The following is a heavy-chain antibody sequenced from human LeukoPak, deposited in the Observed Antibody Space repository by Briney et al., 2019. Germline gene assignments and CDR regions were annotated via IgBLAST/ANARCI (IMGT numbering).Heavy chain of an antibody. CDR3: ATEDYGETATYYYGMDV. Sequence: GASVKVSCKASGGTFSSYAISWVRQAPGQGLEWMGGIIPIFGTANYAQKFQGRVTITADESTSTAYMELSSLRSEDTAVYYCATEDYGETATYYYGMDVWGQGTTVTVSS. D-gene: IGHD4-17*01. J-gene: IGHJ6*02. V-gene: IGHV1-69*13. CDR2: IIPIFGTA. CDR1: GGTFSSYA.